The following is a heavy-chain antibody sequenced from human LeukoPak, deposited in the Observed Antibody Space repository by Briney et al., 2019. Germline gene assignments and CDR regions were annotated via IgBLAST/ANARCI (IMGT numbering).Heavy chain of an antibody. CDR1: GFNFIDYS. D-gene: IGHD4-11*01. CDR2: IGISSGNT. Sequence: GGSLRLSCAASGFNFIDYSMNWVRQAPGKGLEWISYIGISSGNTKYADSVKGRFTISRDKARNSLYLQMNSLRVEDTAMYYCARGDDYHRLWGQGTLVTVSS. V-gene: IGHV3-48*01. J-gene: IGHJ4*02. CDR3: ARGDDYHRL.